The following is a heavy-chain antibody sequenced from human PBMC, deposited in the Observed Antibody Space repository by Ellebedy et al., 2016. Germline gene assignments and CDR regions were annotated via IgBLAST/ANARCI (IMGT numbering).Heavy chain of an antibody. CDR3: ARDSQAFYSSRIDP. V-gene: IGHV3-21*01. Sequence: GGSLRLXXAASGFTFSNYNMNWFRQAPGKGLDWVSSIISSSSYKYYADSVKGRFTISRDNTKNSLYLQMNGLRTEDTAVYYCARDSQAFYSSRIDPWGQGTLVAVSS. CDR1: GFTFSNYN. CDR2: IISSSSYK. J-gene: IGHJ5*02. D-gene: IGHD4-11*01.